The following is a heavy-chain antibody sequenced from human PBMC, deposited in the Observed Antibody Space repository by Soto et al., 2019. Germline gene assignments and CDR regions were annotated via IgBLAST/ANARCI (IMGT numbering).Heavy chain of an antibody. D-gene: IGHD3-3*01. Sequence: PGGSLRLSCAASGFTFSSYAMSWVRQAPGKGLEWVSAISGSGGSTYYADSVKGRFTTSRDNSKNTLYLQMNSLRAEDTAVYYCAKGTSYYDFWSGSQGDTWFDPWGQGTLVTVSS. CDR3: AKGTSYYDFWSGSQGDTWFDP. J-gene: IGHJ5*02. CDR1: GFTFSSYA. V-gene: IGHV3-23*01. CDR2: ISGSGGST.